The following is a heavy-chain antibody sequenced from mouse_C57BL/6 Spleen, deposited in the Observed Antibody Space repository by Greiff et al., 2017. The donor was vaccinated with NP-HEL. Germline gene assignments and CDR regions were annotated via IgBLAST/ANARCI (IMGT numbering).Heavy chain of an antibody. J-gene: IGHJ3*01. D-gene: IGHD2-4*01. CDR1: GYTFTSYG. Sequence: VQLQQSGAELARPGASVKLSCKASGYTFTSYGISWVKQRTGQGLEWIGEIYPRSGNTYYNEKFKGKATLTADKSSSTAYMELRSLTSEDSAVYFCARGGIYYDYDKGSWFAYWGQGTLVTVSA. CDR3: ARGGIYYDYDKGSWFAY. CDR2: IYPRSGNT. V-gene: IGHV1-81*01.